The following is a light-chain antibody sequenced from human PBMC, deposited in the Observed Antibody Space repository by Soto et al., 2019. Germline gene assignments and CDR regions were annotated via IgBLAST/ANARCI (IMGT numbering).Light chain of an antibody. J-gene: IGKJ1*01. CDR2: AAS. CDR3: KQYYSYPRT. CDR1: QGISSY. Sequence: AIRMTQSPSSLSASTGDRVTITCRASQGISSYLAWYQQKPGKAPKLLIYAASTLQSGVPSRFSGSGSGTDFTLTISCLQSEDFATYSCKQYYSYPRTFGQGTKVEIK. V-gene: IGKV1-8*01.